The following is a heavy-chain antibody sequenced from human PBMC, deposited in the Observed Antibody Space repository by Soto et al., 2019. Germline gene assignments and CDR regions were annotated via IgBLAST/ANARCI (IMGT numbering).Heavy chain of an antibody. V-gene: IGHV3-49*03. J-gene: IGHJ4*02. D-gene: IGHD4-17*01. Sequence: PGGPLRLSCKTFGFTFGDYGMSWFRQAAGKGLEWVGFIRTKDYGEATEYAASVKGRFTISRDDSDRIVYLQMNSLTSGDTAIYYCSRSTTVTRKSDYWGQGA. CDR2: IRTKDYGEAT. CDR3: SRSTTVTRKSDY. CDR1: GFTFGDYG.